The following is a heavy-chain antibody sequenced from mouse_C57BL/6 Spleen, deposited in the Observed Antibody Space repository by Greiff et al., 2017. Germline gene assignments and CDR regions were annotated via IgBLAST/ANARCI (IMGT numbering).Heavy chain of an antibody. V-gene: IGHV6-6*01. Sequence: EVQRVESGGGLVQPGGSMKLSCAASGFTFSDAWMDWVRQSPEKGLEWVAEIRNKANNHATYYAESVKGRFTISRDDSKSSVYLQMNSLRAEDTGIYYCTRGYGYDAMDYWGQGTSVTVSS. CDR2: IRNKANNHAT. CDR3: TRGYGYDAMDY. CDR1: GFTFSDAW. J-gene: IGHJ4*01. D-gene: IGHD1-1*02.